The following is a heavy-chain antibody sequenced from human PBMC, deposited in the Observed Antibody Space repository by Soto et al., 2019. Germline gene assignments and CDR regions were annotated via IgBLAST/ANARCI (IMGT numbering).Heavy chain of an antibody. V-gene: IGHV1-8*01. CDR1: GYSFTSYY. D-gene: IGHD6-6*01. Sequence: GASVKVSCKASGYSFTSYYINWGRQGTGQGLEWMGWMNPNSGNTGYAQKFQGRVTMTRNTSISTAYMELSSLRSEDTAVYYCARVSMGSSSEDFQHWGQGTLVTVSS. CDR3: ARVSMGSSSEDFQH. CDR2: MNPNSGNT. J-gene: IGHJ1*01.